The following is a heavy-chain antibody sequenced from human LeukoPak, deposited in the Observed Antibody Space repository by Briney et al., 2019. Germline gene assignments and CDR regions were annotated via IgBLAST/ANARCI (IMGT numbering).Heavy chain of an antibody. CDR1: GGSISSCY. J-gene: IGHJ6*03. V-gene: IGHV4-4*07. CDR2: ICTSGST. D-gene: IGHD3-22*01. Sequence: SETLTLTCTVSGGSISSCYWSWIRQPAGKGLEWIGRICTSGSTNYNPSLKSRVTMSVDTSKNQFSLKLSSVTAADTAVYYCARGTRITMLVAADYYMDVWAKGTTVTVSS. CDR3: ARGTRITMLVAADYYMDV.